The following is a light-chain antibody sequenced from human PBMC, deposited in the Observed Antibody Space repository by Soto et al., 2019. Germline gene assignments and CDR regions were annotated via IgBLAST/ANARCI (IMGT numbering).Light chain of an antibody. V-gene: IGLV2-23*01. Sequence: QSALTQPASVSGSPGQSITISCTGTNNLVSWYQQHPGKAPEVVVYEGTKRPSGVSNRFSGSNSGGTASLTISGLQAEDEASYFCCAYVGARSYVFGPGTKLTVL. J-gene: IGLJ1*01. CDR2: EGT. CDR3: CAYVGARSYV. CDR1: NNL.